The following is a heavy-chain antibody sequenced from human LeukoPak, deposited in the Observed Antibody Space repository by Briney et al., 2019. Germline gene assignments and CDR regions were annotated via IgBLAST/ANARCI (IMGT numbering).Heavy chain of an antibody. CDR3: ARDRKGGLGTFDY. D-gene: IGHD3/OR15-3a*01. CDR1: GGSISSGGYY. Sequence: PSETLSLTCTVSGGSISSGGYYWSWIRQPPGKGLEWIGYIYHSGSTYYNPSLKSRVTISVDRSKNQFSLKLSSVTAADTAVYYCARDRKGGLGTFDYWGQGTLVTVSS. J-gene: IGHJ4*02. V-gene: IGHV4-30-2*01. CDR2: IYHSGST.